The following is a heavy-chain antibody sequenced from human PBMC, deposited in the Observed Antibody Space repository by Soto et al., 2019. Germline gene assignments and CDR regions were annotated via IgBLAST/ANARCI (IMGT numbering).Heavy chain of an antibody. CDR2: ISDTGSSQ. CDR1: GFTFSSYG. CDR3: AKDRGGDCPDNSCYFGADY. Sequence: GGSLRLSCVGSGFTFSSYGMHWVRQAPGKGLECVAVISDTGSSQYSAASVEGRFTISRENSKNTLSLHMDRLRVEDTAGYYGAKDRGGDCPDNSCYFGADYWGQGTPVTVSS. V-gene: IGHV3-30*18. J-gene: IGHJ4*02. D-gene: IGHD2-2*01.